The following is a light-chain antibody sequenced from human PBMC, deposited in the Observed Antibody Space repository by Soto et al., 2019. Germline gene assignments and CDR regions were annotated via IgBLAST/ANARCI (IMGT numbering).Light chain of an antibody. V-gene: IGKV3-15*01. Sequence: EIVMTQSPATLSLSPLERATLSCRASQSVSSNLAWYQQKPGQAPRLLIYGASTRATGIPARFSGSGSGTEFTLTISSLQSEDFAVYYCQQYNNWPFITFGQGTRLEIK. CDR1: QSVSSN. CDR2: GAS. CDR3: QQYNNWPFIT. J-gene: IGKJ5*01.